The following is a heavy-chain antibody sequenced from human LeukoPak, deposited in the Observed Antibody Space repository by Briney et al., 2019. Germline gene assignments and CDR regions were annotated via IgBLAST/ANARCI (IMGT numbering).Heavy chain of an antibody. CDR1: GFTFSSYA. CDR2: ISGSGGST. J-gene: IGHJ5*02. Sequence: GGSLRLSCAASGFTFSSYAMSWVRQAPGKGLEWVSAISGSGGSTYYADSVKGRFTISRDNSKNTLYLQMNSLRAEDTAVYYCAKGRGYCSSTSCYSNWSDPWGQGTLVTVSS. CDR3: AKGRGYCSSTSCYSNWSDP. D-gene: IGHD2-2*02. V-gene: IGHV3-23*01.